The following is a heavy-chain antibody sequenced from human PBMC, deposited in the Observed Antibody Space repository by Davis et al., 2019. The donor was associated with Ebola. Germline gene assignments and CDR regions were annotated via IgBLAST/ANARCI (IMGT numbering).Heavy chain of an antibody. J-gene: IGHJ4*02. CDR3: ARPDFPLSTTVATQWAVDY. CDR1: GYTFTDYY. CDR2: IRPTGGST. Sequence: ASVKVSCKASGYTFTDYYVHWVRQAPGQGLEWLAMIRPTGGSTSYAQKFQGRVTLTRELSTTTVYMEMTSLRSEDTAVYYCARPDFPLSTTVATQWAVDYWGQGTLITVSS. V-gene: IGHV1-46*01. D-gene: IGHD5/OR15-5a*01.